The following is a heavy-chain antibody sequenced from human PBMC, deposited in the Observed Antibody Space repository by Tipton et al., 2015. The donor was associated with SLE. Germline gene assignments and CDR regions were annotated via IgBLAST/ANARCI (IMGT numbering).Heavy chain of an antibody. CDR1: SGSISSGSYS. V-gene: IGHV4-61*09. Sequence: TLSLTCTVSSGSISSGSYSWNWIRQPAGKGLEWIGHSYTSGITNYNPSLKSRVTMSVDTAKNQFSLKLTSVTAADTAVYYCARGMLTWRGAIVGVDVWGQGTTVNVSS. J-gene: IGHJ6*02. CDR2: SYTSGIT. D-gene: IGHD2-8*01. CDR3: ARGMLTWRGAIVGVDV.